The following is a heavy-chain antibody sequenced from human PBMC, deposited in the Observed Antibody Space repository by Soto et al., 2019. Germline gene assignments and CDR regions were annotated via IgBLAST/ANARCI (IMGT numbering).Heavy chain of an antibody. CDR2: IYYSGST. CDR3: ARDGWYNSGWYDC. Sequence: PSETLSLSCTVSGGSFSSGGYCWIWIRQPPGKGLEWIGYIYYSGSTNYNPSLKSRVTISVDTSKNQFSLKLSSVTAADTAVYYCARDGWYNSGWYDCWGQGTLVTVSS. V-gene: IGHV4-61*08. D-gene: IGHD6-19*01. J-gene: IGHJ5*01. CDR1: GGSFSSGGYC.